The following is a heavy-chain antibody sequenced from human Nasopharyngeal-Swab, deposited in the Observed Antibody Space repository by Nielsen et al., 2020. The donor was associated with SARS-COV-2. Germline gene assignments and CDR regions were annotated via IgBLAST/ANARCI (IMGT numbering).Heavy chain of an antibody. D-gene: IGHD6-25*01. CDR1: GGSISSYY. CDR2: IYYSGST. CDR3: ASTGRPGYSSAGALDY. Sequence: SETLSLTCTVSGGSISSYYWSWIRQPPGKGLEWIGYIYYSGSTNYNPSLKSRVTISVDTSKNQFSLKLSSVTAAGTAVYYCASTGRPGYSSAGALDYWGQGTLVTVSS. J-gene: IGHJ4*02. V-gene: IGHV4-59*13.